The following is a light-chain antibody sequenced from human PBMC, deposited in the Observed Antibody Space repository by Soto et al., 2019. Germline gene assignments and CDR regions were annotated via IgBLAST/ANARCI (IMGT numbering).Light chain of an antibody. J-gene: IGKJ1*01. V-gene: IGKV3D-20*02. CDR2: HTS. CDR1: QSVGGSF. CDR3: QQYNNWWT. Sequence: EIVLTQSPDTLSLSPGERATLSCRASQSVGGSFLAWYQQRPGQAPRLLIYHTSYRATGIPDRFSGSGSGTEFTLTISSLQSEDFAVYYCQQYNNWWTFGQGTKVDIK.